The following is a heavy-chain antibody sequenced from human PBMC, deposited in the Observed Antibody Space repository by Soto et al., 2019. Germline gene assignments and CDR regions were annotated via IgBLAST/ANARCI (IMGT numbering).Heavy chain of an antibody. CDR1: GGTISSHY. J-gene: IGHJ5*02. Sequence: SETLPLTCTVSGGTISSHYWSWIRQPPGKGLEWIGHIYYSGRTNYNPSLKSRATISADTSKNQFSLKLSSVTAADTAVYYCARSRPRIWLDPWGQGTLVTVSS. D-gene: IGHD2-2*01. CDR2: IYYSGRT. V-gene: IGHV4-59*11. CDR3: ARSRPRIWLDP.